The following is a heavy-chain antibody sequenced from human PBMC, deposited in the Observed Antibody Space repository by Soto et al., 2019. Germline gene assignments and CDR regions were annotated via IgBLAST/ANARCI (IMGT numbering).Heavy chain of an antibody. V-gene: IGHV3-23*01. CDR1: GFTFSSYA. CDR2: ISGNGGST. CDR3: ARVQGYCSGGSCYFPGYYYYYGMDV. D-gene: IGHD2-15*01. J-gene: IGHJ6*02. Sequence: PGGSLRLSCAASGFTFSSYAMSWVRQAPGKGLEWVSAISGNGGSTYYADSVKGRFTISRDNSKNTLYLQMNSLRAEDTAVYYCARVQGYCSGGSCYFPGYYYYYGMDVWGQGTTVTVSS.